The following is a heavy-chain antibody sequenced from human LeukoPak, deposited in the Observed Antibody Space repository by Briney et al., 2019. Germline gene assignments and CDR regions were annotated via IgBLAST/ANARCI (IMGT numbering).Heavy chain of an antibody. CDR1: GFTFSSYS. J-gene: IGHJ6*03. CDR2: ISGSGSHI. D-gene: IGHD1-26*01. CDR3: ARVRGAGPNYYYYMDV. V-gene: IGHV3-21*01. Sequence: KPGGSLRLSCAASGFTFSSYSMNWVRQAPGKGLEWVSSISGSGSHIYYVDSVKGRFTISRDDAKNSLYLQMNSLRAEDTAVYYCARVRGAGPNYYYYMDVWGKGTTVTVSS.